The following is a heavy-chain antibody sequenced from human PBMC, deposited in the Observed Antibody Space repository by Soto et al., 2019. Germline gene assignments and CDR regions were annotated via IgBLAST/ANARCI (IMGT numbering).Heavy chain of an antibody. J-gene: IGHJ6*02. CDR1: GFSLSTTGVA. V-gene: IGHV2-5*02. CDR3: NQGRRDLGYGMAV. D-gene: IGHD3-16*01. Sequence: QITLKESGPTLVKPTQTLTLTCTFSGFSLSTTGVAVGWIRQTPGKALEWLALIYCDDDKRYSPSLKSNLTITNETSKNQVVLTIVNTDTVDTATNYFNQGRRDLGYGMAVWGHGTTVTVS. CDR2: IYCDDDK.